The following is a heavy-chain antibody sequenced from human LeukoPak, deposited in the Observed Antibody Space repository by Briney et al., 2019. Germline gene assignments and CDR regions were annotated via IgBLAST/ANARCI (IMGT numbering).Heavy chain of an antibody. Sequence: SETLSLTCIVSGYSISSGYYWGWIRQPPGKGLEWIGSIYHSGSTNYDPSLKGRVTISVDTSKNQFSLKLSSVTAADTAVYYCARDIHVPRIREPYFDIWGEGTLVTVSS. CDR2: IYHSGST. CDR3: ARDIHVPRIREPYFDI. CDR1: GYSISSGYY. J-gene: IGHJ3*02. V-gene: IGHV4-38-2*02. D-gene: IGHD1-14*01.